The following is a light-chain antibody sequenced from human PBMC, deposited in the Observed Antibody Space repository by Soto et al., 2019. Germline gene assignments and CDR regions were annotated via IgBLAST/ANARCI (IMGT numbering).Light chain of an antibody. J-gene: IGLJ1*01. V-gene: IGLV1-44*01. CDR1: SSNIGSNY. Sequence: QSVLSQSPSASGTPGQRVTISCSGSSSNIGSNYVFWYQQLPGTAPKVLMYDNNQRPSGVPDRVSGSKSGTSASLAISGLQSEDEADYYCASWDDSLNGLLFGTGTKLTVL. CDR3: ASWDDSLNGLL. CDR2: DNN.